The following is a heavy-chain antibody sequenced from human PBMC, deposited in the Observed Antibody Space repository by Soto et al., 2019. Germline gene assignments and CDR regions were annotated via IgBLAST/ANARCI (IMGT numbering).Heavy chain of an antibody. J-gene: IGHJ3*02. CDR2: IYPGDSDT. Sequence: GASLKISCKGSGYKFTSYWIGWVRQLPGKGLEWMGIIYPGDSDTRYSPSFQGQVTISADKSISTAYLQWSSLKASDTAMYYCARSDIVVVPAATNPDAFDIWGQGTMVTVSS. V-gene: IGHV5-51*01. CDR3: ARSDIVVVPAATNPDAFDI. D-gene: IGHD2-2*01. CDR1: GYKFTSYW.